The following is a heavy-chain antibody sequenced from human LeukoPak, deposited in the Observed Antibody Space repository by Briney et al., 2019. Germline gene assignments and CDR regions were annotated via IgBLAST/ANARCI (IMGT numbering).Heavy chain of an antibody. D-gene: IGHD2-8*01. CDR1: GFTFSSYG. CDR3: AKEFKDIVLMVYAIHYYYYMDV. Sequence: GGSLRLSCAASGFTFSSYGVHWVRQAPGKGLEWVAFIRYDGSNKYYADSVKGRFTISRDNSKNTLYLQMNSLRAEDTAVYYCAKEFKDIVLMVYAIHYYYYMDVWGKGTTVTVSS. CDR2: IRYDGSNK. J-gene: IGHJ6*03. V-gene: IGHV3-30*02.